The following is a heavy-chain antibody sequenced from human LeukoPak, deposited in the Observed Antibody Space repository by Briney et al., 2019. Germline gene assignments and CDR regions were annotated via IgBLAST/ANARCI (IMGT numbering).Heavy chain of an antibody. V-gene: IGHV4-4*09. CDR3: AGLYYYDSSGYYLGYYYYYMDV. CDR2: IYTSGST. Sequence: SETLSLTCTVSGGPISRYYWSWIRQPPGKGLEWIGYIYTSGSTNYNPSLKSRVTISVDTSKNQFSLKLSSVTAADTAVYYCAGLYYYDSSGYYLGYYYYYMDVWGKGTTVTVSS. CDR1: GGPISRYY. D-gene: IGHD3-22*01. J-gene: IGHJ6*03.